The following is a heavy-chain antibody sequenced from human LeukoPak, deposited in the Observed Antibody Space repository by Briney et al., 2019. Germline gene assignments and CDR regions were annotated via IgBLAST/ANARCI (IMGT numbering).Heavy chain of an antibody. J-gene: IGHJ6*03. D-gene: IGHD2-15*01. CDR2: IIPIFGTA. CDR3: ARVAVGYCSGGSCYSGYYYYMDV. V-gene: IGHV1-69*06. CDR1: GGTFSSYA. Sequence: SVKVSCKASGGTFSSYAISWVRQAPGQGLEWMGGIIPIFGTANYAQKFQGRVTITADKSTSTAYMELSRLRSDDTAVYYCARVAVGYCSGGSCYSGYYYYMDVWGKGTTVTISS.